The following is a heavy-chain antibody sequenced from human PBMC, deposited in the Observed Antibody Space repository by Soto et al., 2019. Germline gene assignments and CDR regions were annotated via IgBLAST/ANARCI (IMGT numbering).Heavy chain of an antibody. CDR3: AKDLTAARPFSHFEY. CDR2: ISGSGGST. Sequence: HPGGSLRLSCAASGFTFSSYAMSWVRQAPGKGLEWVSAISGSGGSTYYADSVKGRFTISGDNSKNTLYLQMNSLRAEDTAVYYCAKDLTAARPFSHFEYWGKGTLVTVST. V-gene: IGHV3-23*01. CDR1: GFTFSSYA. J-gene: IGHJ4*02. D-gene: IGHD6-6*01.